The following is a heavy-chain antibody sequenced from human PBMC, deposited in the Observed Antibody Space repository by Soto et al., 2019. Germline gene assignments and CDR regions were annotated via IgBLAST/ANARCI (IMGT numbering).Heavy chain of an antibody. J-gene: IGHJ4*02. CDR1: GYTFTGYY. V-gene: IGHV1-2*02. CDR3: ARMGMTTVVTHGLDY. Sequence: WASVKVSCKASGYTFTGYYMHWVRQAPGQGLEWMGWINPNSGGTNYAQKFQGRVTMTRDTSISTAYMELSRLRSDDTAVYYCARMGMTTVVTHGLDYWRQGTLVTVSS. CDR2: INPNSGGT. D-gene: IGHD4-17*01.